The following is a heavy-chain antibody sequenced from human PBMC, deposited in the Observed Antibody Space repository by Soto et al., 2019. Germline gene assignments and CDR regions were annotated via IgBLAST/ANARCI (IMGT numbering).Heavy chain of an antibody. CDR3: ARLDCSGGSCYPYYFEH. D-gene: IGHD2-15*01. V-gene: IGHV3-73*02. CDR2: IRSNGRT. Sequence: EVQLVESGGGLVQPGGSLELSCAASGFTFSASAMHWVRQASGKGLEWVGRIRSNGRTAYAASMQGRFTISRDDSKKKADLKLNSLKTDDTAVYYCARLDCSGGSCYPYYFEHWGEGGLVTVSA. J-gene: IGHJ4*02. CDR1: GFTFSASA.